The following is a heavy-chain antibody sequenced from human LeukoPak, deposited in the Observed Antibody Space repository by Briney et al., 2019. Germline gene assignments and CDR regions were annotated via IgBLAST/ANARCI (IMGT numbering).Heavy chain of an antibody. CDR3: AREADYGVDSGLPDAFDI. Sequence: ASVKVSCKASGYTFTGYYIHWVRQAPGQGLEWMGWINPYNDGTNYAQKFQGRVTMTRGTSIKTAYMELSSLRSDDTAVYYCAREADYGVDSGLPDAFDIWGQGTMVTVSS. J-gene: IGHJ3*02. V-gene: IGHV1-2*02. CDR2: INPYNDGT. CDR1: GYTFTGYY. D-gene: IGHD4-23*01.